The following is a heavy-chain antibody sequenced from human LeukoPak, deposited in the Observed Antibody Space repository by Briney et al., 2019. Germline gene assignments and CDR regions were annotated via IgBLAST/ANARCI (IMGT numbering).Heavy chain of an antibody. D-gene: IGHD6-13*01. Sequence: SETLSLTCTVSGGSISSYYWSWIRQPPGKGLEWGGYIYYSGSTNYNPSLKSRVNISVDTSKNQFSLKLSSVTAADTAVYYCARVGGAAGTKAFDIGGQGTMVSVSS. J-gene: IGHJ3*02. V-gene: IGHV4-59*01. CDR3: ARVGGAAGTKAFDI. CDR2: IYYSGST. CDR1: GGSISSYY.